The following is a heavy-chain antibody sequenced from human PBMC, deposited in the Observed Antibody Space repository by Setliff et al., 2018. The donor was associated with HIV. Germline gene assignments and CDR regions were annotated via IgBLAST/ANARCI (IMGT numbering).Heavy chain of an antibody. Sequence: PGGSLRLSCATSGFTFDDHAMHWVRQAPGKGLEWVSSIGWYSNVVDYADSVKGRFTISRDNAKNSLYLQMNSLRPEDTAVYYCARIVALNGYPSDYWGQGTLVTV. J-gene: IGHJ4*02. D-gene: IGHD2-8*01. CDR3: ARIVALNGYPSDY. CDR2: IGWYSNVV. V-gene: IGHV3-9*01. CDR1: GFTFDDHA.